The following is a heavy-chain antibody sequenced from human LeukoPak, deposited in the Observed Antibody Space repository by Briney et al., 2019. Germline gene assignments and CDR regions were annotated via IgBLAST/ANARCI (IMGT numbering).Heavy chain of an antibody. CDR1: GATFSSYT. Sequence: SVKVSCKASGATFSSYTISWVRQAPGQGLEWMGRIIPILGIANYAQKFQGRVTITADKSTSTAYMELSSLRSEDTAVYYCARGRAQAYYFDYWGQGTLVTVSS. CDR2: IIPILGIA. CDR3: ARGRAQAYYFDY. V-gene: IGHV1-69*02. J-gene: IGHJ4*02.